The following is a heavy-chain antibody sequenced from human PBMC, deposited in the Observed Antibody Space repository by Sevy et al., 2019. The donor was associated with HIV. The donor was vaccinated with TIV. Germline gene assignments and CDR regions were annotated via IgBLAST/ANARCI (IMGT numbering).Heavy chain of an antibody. V-gene: IGHV4-61*02. CDR2: IYTRGST. J-gene: IGHJ6*03. Sequence: SETLSLTCTVSGGSISSGSYYWSWIRQPAGKGLEWIGRIYTRGSTNYNPSLKSRVTIYVDTSKNQFSLKLSSVTAADTAVYYCAREIKIRAKAGGYYYYYMDVWGKGTTVTVSS. CDR1: GGSISSGSYY. CDR3: AREIKIRAKAGGYYYYYMDV. D-gene: IGHD3-10*01.